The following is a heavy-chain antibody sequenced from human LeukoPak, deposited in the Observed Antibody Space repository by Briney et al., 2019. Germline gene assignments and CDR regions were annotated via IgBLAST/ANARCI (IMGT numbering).Heavy chain of an antibody. J-gene: IGHJ4*02. Sequence: PSETLSLTCNVSGASVSTYYRSWIRRPAGKGLEWIGRFYTGGGTDNNPSLKSRIAMSVDSSKNQLSLKVTSVTAADTAVYYCARDGGPGNPLPRFDLWGQGTLVTVSS. V-gene: IGHV4-4*07. D-gene: IGHD4-23*01. CDR2: FYTGGGT. CDR3: ARDGGPGNPLPRFDL. CDR1: GASVSTYY.